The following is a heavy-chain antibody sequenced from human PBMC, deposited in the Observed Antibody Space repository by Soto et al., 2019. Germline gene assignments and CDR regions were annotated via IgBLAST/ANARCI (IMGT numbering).Heavy chain of an antibody. CDR1: GGTFSSYA. V-gene: IGHV1-69*06. CDR2: IIPIFGTA. Sequence: VASVKVSCKASGGTFSSYAISWVRQAPGQGLEWMGGIIPIFGTANYAQKFQGRVTITADKSTSTAYMELSSLRSEDTAVYYCARVPRAMPSNWFDPWGQGTLVTVSS. J-gene: IGHJ5*02. D-gene: IGHD2-2*01. CDR3: ARVPRAMPSNWFDP.